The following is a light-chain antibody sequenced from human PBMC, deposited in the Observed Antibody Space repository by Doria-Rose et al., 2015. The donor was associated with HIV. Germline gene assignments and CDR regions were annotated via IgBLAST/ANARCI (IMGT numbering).Light chain of an antibody. Sequence: TQSPSFLSASVGVRVTIICRASQGISRYLAWYQQKPGKAPTLLVFGASTLQSGVPSRFSGSGSGTEFTLTISSLQPEDFATYYCQQFDSFPRTFGQGTKVELK. CDR1: QGISRY. V-gene: IGKV1-9*01. J-gene: IGKJ1*01. CDR3: QQFDSFPRT. CDR2: GAS.